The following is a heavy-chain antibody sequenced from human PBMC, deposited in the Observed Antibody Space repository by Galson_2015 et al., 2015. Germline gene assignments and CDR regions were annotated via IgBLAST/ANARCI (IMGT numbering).Heavy chain of an antibody. D-gene: IGHD4-11*01. Sequence: SVKVSCKGSGYTFTSYAVNWVRQAPGQGLEWMGWINTNTGNPTYAQGFTGRFFFSLDTSVSTAYLQISSLKAEDSAVYYCARARITTAKRYYFDYWGQGTLATVSS. CDR1: GYTFTSYA. V-gene: IGHV7-4-1*02. J-gene: IGHJ4*02. CDR3: ARARITTAKRYYFDY. CDR2: INTNTGNP.